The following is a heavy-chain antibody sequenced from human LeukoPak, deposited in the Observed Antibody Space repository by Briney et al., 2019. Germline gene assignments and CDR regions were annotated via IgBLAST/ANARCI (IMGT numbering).Heavy chain of an antibody. CDR2: ISGYNDKT. Sequence: GASVKVSCKASRDTFSRYGITWVRQAPGQGLEWMGWISGYNDKTNYAQKFQGRVTMTTDISTTTAYMELRSLRSDDTALYYCAIVSLVRGDIGFWFDPWGQGTLVTASS. CDR3: AIVSLVRGDIGFWFDP. CDR1: RDTFSRYG. J-gene: IGHJ5*02. D-gene: IGHD3-10*01. V-gene: IGHV1-18*01.